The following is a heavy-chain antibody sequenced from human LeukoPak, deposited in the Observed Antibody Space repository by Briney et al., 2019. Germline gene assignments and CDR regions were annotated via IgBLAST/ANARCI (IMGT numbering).Heavy chain of an antibody. Sequence: GASVKVSCKASGYTFTSCGISWVRQAPGQGLEWMGWISAYYGNTNYAQKLQGRVTMTTDTSTSTAYMELRSLRSDDTAVYYCARLSRMNYYDSSGYYGYWGQGTLVTVSS. CDR2: ISAYYGNT. V-gene: IGHV1-18*01. J-gene: IGHJ4*02. D-gene: IGHD3-22*01. CDR1: GYTFTSCG. CDR3: ARLSRMNYYDSSGYYGY.